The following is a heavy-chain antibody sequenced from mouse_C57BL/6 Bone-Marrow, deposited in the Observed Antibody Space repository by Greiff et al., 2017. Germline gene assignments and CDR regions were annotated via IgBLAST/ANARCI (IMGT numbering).Heavy chain of an antibody. Sequence: VQLQQSGAELAKPGASVKLSCKASGYTFTSYWMHWVKQRPGQGLEWIGYINPSSGYTKYNQKFKDTATLTADKSYSTAYMQLLTLTCEYSAVYYCATSYFRNYGLTGDFDYWGQGTTLTVSS. J-gene: IGHJ2*01. CDR2: INPSSGYT. CDR1: GYTFTSYW. CDR3: ATSYFRNYGLTGDFDY. V-gene: IGHV1-7*01. D-gene: IGHD2-5*01.